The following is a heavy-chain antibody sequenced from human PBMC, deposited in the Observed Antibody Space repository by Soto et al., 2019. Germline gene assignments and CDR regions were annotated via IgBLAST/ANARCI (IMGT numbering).Heavy chain of an antibody. CDR3: AKDGVKLDYGVLYYYYGMDV. CDR2: ISGSGGST. V-gene: IGHV3-23*01. J-gene: IGHJ6*02. Sequence: GGSLRLSCAASGFTFSSYAMSWVRQAPGKGLEWVSAISGSGGSTYYADSVKGRFTISRDNSKNTLYLQMNSLRAEDTAVYYCAKDGVKLDYGVLYYYYGMDVWGQGTTVTVSS. CDR1: GFTFSSYA. D-gene: IGHD4-17*01.